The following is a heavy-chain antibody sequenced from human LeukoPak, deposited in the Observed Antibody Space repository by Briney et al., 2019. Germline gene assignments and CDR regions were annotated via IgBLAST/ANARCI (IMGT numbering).Heavy chain of an antibody. Sequence: PSETLSLTCTVSGGSISSSYWSWIRQPAGKGLEWIGRIYSNGYTNYNPPLNSRVTMSVDTSNNQFSLKLSSVTAADTAVYYCARAMGATTDNWFDPWGQGTLVTVSS. J-gene: IGHJ5*02. V-gene: IGHV4-4*07. CDR3: ARAMGATTDNWFDP. D-gene: IGHD1-26*01. CDR1: GGSISSSY. CDR2: IYSNGYT.